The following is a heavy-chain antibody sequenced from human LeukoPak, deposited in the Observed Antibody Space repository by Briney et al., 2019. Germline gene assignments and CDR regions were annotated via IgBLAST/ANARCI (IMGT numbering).Heavy chain of an antibody. CDR2: IYHSGST. CDR1: GYSISSGYY. V-gene: IGHV4-38-2*01. CDR3: ARPAGYFGSDAFDI. D-gene: IGHD3-10*01. Sequence: SETLSLTCAVSGYSISSGYYWGWIRQPPGKGLEWIGSIYHSGSTYYNPSLKSRVTISVDTSKNQFSLKLSSVTAADTAVYYCARPAGYFGSDAFDIWGQGTMVTASS. J-gene: IGHJ3*02.